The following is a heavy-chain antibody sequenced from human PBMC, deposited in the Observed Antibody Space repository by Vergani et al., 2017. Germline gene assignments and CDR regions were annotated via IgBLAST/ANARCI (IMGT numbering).Heavy chain of an antibody. D-gene: IGHD2-2*02. J-gene: IGHJ6*03. Sequence: EVQLVESGGGLVQPGGSLRLSCAASGFTFSSYSMNWVRQAPGKGLEWVSYISSSSSTIYYADSVKGRFTISRDNAKNSLYLQMNSLRAEDTAVYYCASASIVVVPAXIRGFDYYYYYMDVWGKGTTVTVSS. CDR1: GFTFSSYS. V-gene: IGHV3-48*01. CDR2: ISSSSSTI. CDR3: ASASIVVVPAXIRGFDYYYYYMDV.